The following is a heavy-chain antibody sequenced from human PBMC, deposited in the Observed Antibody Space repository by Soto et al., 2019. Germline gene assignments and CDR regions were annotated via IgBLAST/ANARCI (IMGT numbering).Heavy chain of an antibody. D-gene: IGHD3-22*01. CDR2: ISGNDGYT. J-gene: IGHJ4*02. Sequence: EVQLLESGGGLVQPGGSLRLSCAASGFTFSSCAMGWVRQAPGKGLAWVAGISGNDGYTYYADTVKGRFTITRDTSKSTMFLQMDSLGAEDTAIYFCAKVVGDGNDYYDFWGQGTLVTVSS. V-gene: IGHV3-23*01. CDR3: AKVVGDGNDYYDF. CDR1: GFTFSSCA.